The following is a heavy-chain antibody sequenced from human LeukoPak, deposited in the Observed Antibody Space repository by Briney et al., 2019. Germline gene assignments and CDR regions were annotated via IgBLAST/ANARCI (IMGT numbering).Heavy chain of an antibody. CDR3: ARGYYYFDY. CDR1: GGSISSYY. D-gene: IGHD3-22*01. J-gene: IGHJ4*02. V-gene: IGHV4-59*08. CDR2: IYYSGST. Sequence: SETLSLTCTVSGGSISSYYWSWIRQPPGKGLEWIGYIYYSGSTNYNPSLKSRVTISVDTSKNQFSLKLSSVTAADTAVYYCARGYYYFDYWGQGTLVTVSS.